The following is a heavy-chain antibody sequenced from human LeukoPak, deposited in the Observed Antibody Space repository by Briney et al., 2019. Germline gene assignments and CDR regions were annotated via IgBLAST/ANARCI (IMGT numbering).Heavy chain of an antibody. CDR2: IHSGGNT. D-gene: IGHD2-2*01. CDR1: GFTFSSNY. V-gene: IGHV3-53*01. CDR3: ARGDIVVVPTAVGSWDY. Sequence: GGSLRLSCAASGFTFSSNYMSWVRQAPGKGLEWVSVIHSGGNTFYADSVKGRFTISRDNSKNTLYLQMNSLRAEDTAVYYCARGDIVVVPTAVGSWDYWGQGTLVTVSS. J-gene: IGHJ4*02.